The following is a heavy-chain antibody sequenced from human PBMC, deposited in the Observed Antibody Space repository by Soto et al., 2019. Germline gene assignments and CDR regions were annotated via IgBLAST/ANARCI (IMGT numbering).Heavy chain of an antibody. D-gene: IGHD1-26*01. CDR3: ARVSGSYYYGMDV. J-gene: IGHJ6*02. V-gene: IGHV4-4*02. Sequence: SETLSLTCAVSGGSISSSNWWTWVRQPPGKGLEWIGEIYHSGSTNYNPSLKSRVTISVDKSKNQFSLKLSSVTAADTAVYYCARVSGSYYYGMDVWGQGTTVTVSS. CDR1: GGSISSSNW. CDR2: IYHSGST.